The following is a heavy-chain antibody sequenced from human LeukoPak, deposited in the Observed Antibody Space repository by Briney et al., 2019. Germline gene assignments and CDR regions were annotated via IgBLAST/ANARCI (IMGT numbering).Heavy chain of an antibody. V-gene: IGHV3-23*01. J-gene: IGHJ4*02. CDR2: NSVSVGST. D-gene: IGHD3-9*01. CDR3: AKDFAVTGYDILTGYYEGEGYFDY. Sequence: GGSLRLSCAASGFTFSSDATSWGRQAPGEGLEWVSANSVSVGSTYYEDSWKGQLTISRENSKNTLYMHMNGLGAEDTAVYYCAKDFAVTGYDILTGYYEGEGYFDYWGQGTLVTVSS. CDR1: GFTFSSDA.